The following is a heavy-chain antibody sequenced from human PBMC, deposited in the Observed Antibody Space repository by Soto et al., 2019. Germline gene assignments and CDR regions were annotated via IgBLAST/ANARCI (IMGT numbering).Heavy chain of an antibody. Sequence: PGGSLRLSCAASGFTFDSYAMSWVRQAPGKXLEWVSVISGSSGSTDYADSVKGRFIISRDNSKNILYLQMNSLRAEDTAVYYCAKDLYSSSWAKKYYFEYWGQGTQVTVSS. D-gene: IGHD2-2*01. CDR3: AKDLYSSSWAKKYYFEY. J-gene: IGHJ4*02. V-gene: IGHV3-23*01. CDR2: ISGSSGST. CDR1: GFTFDSYA.